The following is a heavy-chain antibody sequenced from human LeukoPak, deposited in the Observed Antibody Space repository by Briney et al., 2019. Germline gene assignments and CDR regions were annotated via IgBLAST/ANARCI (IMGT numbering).Heavy chain of an antibody. CDR1: GFTFSSYT. D-gene: IGHD3-16*01. CDR2: ISSSSSYI. V-gene: IGHV3-21*04. CDR3: ARGGGLDV. Sequence: GGSLRLSCAASGFTFSSYTMNWVRQAPGKGLEWVSSISSSSSYIYYADSVKGRFTISRDNAKNSLYLQMSNLRAEDTAVYFCARGGGLDVWGQGATVTVSS. J-gene: IGHJ6*02.